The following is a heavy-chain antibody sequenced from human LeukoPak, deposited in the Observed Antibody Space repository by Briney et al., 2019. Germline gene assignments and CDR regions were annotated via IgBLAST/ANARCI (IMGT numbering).Heavy chain of an antibody. CDR2: INHSGST. J-gene: IGHJ5*02. Sequence: SETLSLTCAVYGGSFSGYYWSWIRQPPGNGLEWIGEINHSGSTNYNPSLESRVTISVDTSKNQFSLKLSSVTAADTAVYYCAGKKSRGLWFGVNWFDPWGQGTLVTVSS. D-gene: IGHD3-10*01. V-gene: IGHV4-34*01. CDR1: GGSFSGYY. CDR3: AGKKSRGLWFGVNWFDP.